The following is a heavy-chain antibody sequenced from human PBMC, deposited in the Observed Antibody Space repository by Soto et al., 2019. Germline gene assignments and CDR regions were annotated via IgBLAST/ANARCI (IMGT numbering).Heavy chain of an antibody. V-gene: IGHV1-8*01. J-gene: IGHJ4*02. CDR2: MNPNSGNT. CDR3: ARGPPSGD. Sequence: QVQLVQSGAEVKKPGASVKLSCKASGYTFTSYDINWVRQATGQGRERMGWMNPNSGNTGYQRKFHGRVTMPKNTSISTAYMELSSLRSEDTAVYYCARGPPSGDWGQGTLVTVSS. CDR1: GYTFTSYD.